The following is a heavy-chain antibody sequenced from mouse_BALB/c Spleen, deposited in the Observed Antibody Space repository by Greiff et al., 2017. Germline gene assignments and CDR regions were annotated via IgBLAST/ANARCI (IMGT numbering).Heavy chain of an antibody. J-gene: IGHJ4*01. D-gene: IGHD2-14*01. CDR3: ARGYDGDYYAMDY. V-gene: IGHV5-4*02. CDR2: ISDGGSYT. CDR1: GFTFSDYY. Sequence: DVHLVESGGGLVKPGGSLKLSCAASGFTFSDYYMYWVRQTPEKRLEWVATISDGGSYTYYPDSVKGRFTISRDNAKNNLYLQMSSLKSEDTAMYYCARGYDGDYYAMDYWGQGTSVTVAS.